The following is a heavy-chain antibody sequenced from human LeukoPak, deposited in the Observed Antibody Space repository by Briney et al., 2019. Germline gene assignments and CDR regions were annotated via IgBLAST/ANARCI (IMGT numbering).Heavy chain of an antibody. CDR1: GGSFSGYY. Sequence: SETLSLTCAVYGGSFSGYYWSWIRQPPGKGLEWIGEINHSGSTNYNPSLKSRVTISVDTSKNQFTLKLSSVTAADTAVYYCARGRWGDYVWGSYRHSSGGAFDIWGQGTMVTVSS. CDR2: INHSGST. D-gene: IGHD3-16*02. J-gene: IGHJ3*02. V-gene: IGHV4-34*01. CDR3: ARGRWGDYVWGSYRHSSGGAFDI.